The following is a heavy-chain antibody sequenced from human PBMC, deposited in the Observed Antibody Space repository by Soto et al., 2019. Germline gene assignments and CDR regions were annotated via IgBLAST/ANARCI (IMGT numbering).Heavy chain of an antibody. Sequence: SLRLSCAASGFTFSSYGMHWVRQAPGKGLEWVANIKQDGSEKYYVDSVKGRFTISRDNSKNTLYLQMNSLRAEDTAVYYCAKYPAAPPITSCYDYWGQGTLVTVSS. CDR3: AKYPAAPPITSCYDY. CDR2: IKQDGSEK. D-gene: IGHD2-2*01. J-gene: IGHJ4*02. V-gene: IGHV3-7*03. CDR1: GFTFSSYG.